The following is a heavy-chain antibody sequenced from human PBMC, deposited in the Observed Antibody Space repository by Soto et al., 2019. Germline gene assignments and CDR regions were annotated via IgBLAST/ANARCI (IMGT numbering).Heavy chain of an antibody. Sequence: ASVKVSCKASGYTFTSYGISWVRQAPGQGLEWMGWISAYNGNTNYAQKLQGRVTMTTDTSTSTAYMELRSLRSDDTAVYYCARGHSSSWSPGRNYYYGMDVWGQGTTVTVSS. CDR2: ISAYNGNT. D-gene: IGHD6-13*01. CDR3: ARGHSSSWSPGRNYYYGMDV. CDR1: GYTFTSYG. V-gene: IGHV1-18*01. J-gene: IGHJ6*02.